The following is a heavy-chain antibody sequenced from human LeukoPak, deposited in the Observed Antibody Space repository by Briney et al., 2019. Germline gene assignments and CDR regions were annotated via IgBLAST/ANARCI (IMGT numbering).Heavy chain of an antibody. CDR1: GFTFSSYS. J-gene: IGHJ6*02. V-gene: IGHV3-21*01. CDR2: ISSSSSYI. CDR3: ARDYCSSTSCPTDDHYYYYGMDV. D-gene: IGHD2-2*01. Sequence: PGGSLRLSCAASGFTFSSYSMNWVRQAPGKGLEWVSSISSSSSYIYYADSVKGRFTISRDNAKNSLYLQMNSLRAEDTAVYYCARDYCSSTSCPTDDHYYYYGMDVWGQGTTVTVSS.